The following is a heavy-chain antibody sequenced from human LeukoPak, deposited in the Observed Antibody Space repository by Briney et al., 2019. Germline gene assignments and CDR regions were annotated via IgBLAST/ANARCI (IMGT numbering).Heavy chain of an antibody. CDR2: IKQDGSEK. V-gene: IGHV3-7*01. Sequence: GGSLRLSCAASGFTFSSYWMSWVRQAPGKGLEWVANIKQDGSEKYYVVSVKGRFTISRDNAKNSLYLQMNSLRAEDTAVYYCARNGRGYYGSGSYYNPYYFDYWGQGTLVTVSS. CDR3: ARNGRGYYGSGSYYNPYYFDY. CDR1: GFTFSSYW. D-gene: IGHD3-10*01. J-gene: IGHJ4*02.